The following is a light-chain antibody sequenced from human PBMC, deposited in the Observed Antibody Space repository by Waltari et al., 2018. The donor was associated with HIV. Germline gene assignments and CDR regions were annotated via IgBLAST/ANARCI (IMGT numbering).Light chain of an antibody. CDR2: DVN. V-gene: IGLV2-14*03. Sequence: QSALTQPASVSGSPGQSITISCTGSSSDVGGHDYVSWYQQHPGKAPQLMIYDVNRRPSGVSNRFSGSKSGNTASLTISGLQAEDEADYHCSSYTSSNSWVFGGGTKLTVL. CDR3: SSYTSSNSWV. CDR1: SSDVGGHDY. J-gene: IGLJ3*02.